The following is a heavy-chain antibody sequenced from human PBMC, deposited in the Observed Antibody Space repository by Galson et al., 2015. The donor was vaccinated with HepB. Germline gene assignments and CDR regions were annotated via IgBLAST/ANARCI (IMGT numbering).Heavy chain of an antibody. D-gene: IGHD6-6*01. J-gene: IGHJ3*02. CDR1: GGSITSSSYY. CDR2: IYYSGST. Sequence: SETLSLTCTVSGGSITSSSYYRGWIRQPPGKGLEWIGVIYYSGSTFYNPSLMSRVTISADTSKNQFSLRLSSVTAADTAVYYCARTKRSSSGTGAFDIWGQGTLVTVSS. V-gene: IGHV4-39*01. CDR3: ARTKRSSSGTGAFDI.